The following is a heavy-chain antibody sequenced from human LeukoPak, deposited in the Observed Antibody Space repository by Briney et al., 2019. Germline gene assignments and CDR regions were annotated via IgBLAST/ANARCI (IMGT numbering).Heavy chain of an antibody. CDR3: AKDVGGGGYCSSTSCYSFDY. D-gene: IGHD2-2*01. CDR2: ISWNSGSI. V-gene: IGHV3-9*01. CDR1: GFTFDDYA. Sequence: GGSLRLSCAASGFTFDDYAMHWVRQAPGKGLEWVSGISWNSGSIGYADSVKGRFTISRDNAKNSLYLQMNSLRAEDTALYYCAKDVGGGGYCSSTSCYSFDYWGQGTLVTVSS. J-gene: IGHJ4*02.